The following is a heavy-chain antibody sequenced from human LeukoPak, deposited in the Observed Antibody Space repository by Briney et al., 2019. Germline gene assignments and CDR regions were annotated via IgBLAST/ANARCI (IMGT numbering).Heavy chain of an antibody. CDR2: ISGSGGST. J-gene: IGHJ4*02. D-gene: IGHD3-10*01. CDR1: GFTFSSYA. Sequence: GGSLRLSCAASGFTFSSYAMSWVRQAPGKGLEWDSAISGSGGSTYYADSVKGRFTISRDNSKNTLYLQMNSLRAEDTAVYYCAKLTHGSGSYPQFDYWGQGTLVTVSS. V-gene: IGHV3-23*01. CDR3: AKLTHGSGSYPQFDY.